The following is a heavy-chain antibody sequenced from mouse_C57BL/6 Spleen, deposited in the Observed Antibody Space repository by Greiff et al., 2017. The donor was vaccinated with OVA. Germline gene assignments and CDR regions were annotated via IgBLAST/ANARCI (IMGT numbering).Heavy chain of an antibody. CDR1: GYAFSSSW. CDR3: AKGGNSFAY. V-gene: IGHV1-82*01. D-gene: IGHD2-1*01. J-gene: IGHJ3*01. Sequence: QVQLQQSGPELVKPGASVKISCKASGYAFSSSWMNWVKQRPGKGLEWIGRIYPGDGDTNYNGKFKGKATLTADKSSSTAYMQLSSLTSEDSAVYFCAKGGNSFAYWGQGTLGTVSA. CDR2: IYPGDGDT.